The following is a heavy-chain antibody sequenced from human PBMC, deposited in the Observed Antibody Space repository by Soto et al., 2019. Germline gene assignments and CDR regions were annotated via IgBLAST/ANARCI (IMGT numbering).Heavy chain of an antibody. CDR2: IIPIFTTT. J-gene: IGHJ4*02. D-gene: IGHD6-6*01. Sequence: QVQLVQSGSEVRRPGSSVKVSCKASGGSFSNSAIAWVRQAPGQGLEWLGMIIPIFTTTNYAQKFKDSLTIPADGSTSTAYMELSGLKSEDTAVYFCARPSGLLVQFSALVDYWVQGTLVTVSS. V-gene: IGHV1-69*18. CDR1: GGSFSNSA. CDR3: ARPSGLLVQFSALVDY.